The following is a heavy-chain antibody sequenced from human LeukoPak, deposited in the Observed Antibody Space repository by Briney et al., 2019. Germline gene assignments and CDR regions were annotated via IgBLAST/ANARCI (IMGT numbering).Heavy chain of an antibody. J-gene: IGHJ6*03. Sequence: SETLSLTCAVYGGSFSGYYWSWIRQPPGKGLEWIGEINHSGSTNYNPSLKSRVTISVDTSKNQFSLKLSSVTAADTAVYYCAKEYRDSSGYYYYYYYMDVWGKGTTVTVSS. CDR1: GGSFSGYY. V-gene: IGHV4-34*01. D-gene: IGHD3-22*01. CDR3: AKEYRDSSGYYYYYYYMDV. CDR2: INHSGST.